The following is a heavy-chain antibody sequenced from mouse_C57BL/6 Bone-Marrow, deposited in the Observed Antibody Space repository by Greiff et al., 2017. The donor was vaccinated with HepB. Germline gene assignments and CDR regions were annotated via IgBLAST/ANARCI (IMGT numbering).Heavy chain of an antibody. J-gene: IGHJ4*01. CDR1: GYTFTSYW. Sequence: QLQQSGTVLARPGASVKMSCKTSGYTFTSYWMHWVKQRPGQGLEWIGAIYPGNSDTSYNQKFKGKAKLTAVTSASTAYMELSSLTNEDSAVYYCTRFYYGNYGAMDYWGQGTSVTVSS. CDR3: TRFYYGNYGAMDY. D-gene: IGHD2-1*01. V-gene: IGHV1-5*01. CDR2: IYPGNSDT.